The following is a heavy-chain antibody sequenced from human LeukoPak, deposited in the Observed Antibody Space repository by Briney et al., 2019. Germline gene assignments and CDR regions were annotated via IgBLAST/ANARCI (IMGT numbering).Heavy chain of an antibody. Sequence: PGGSLRLSCAASGFTFSRNYMSWVRQAPGKGLEWVSVIYSGGRTYYPDSVKGGFTISRDNSKNTLYLQMNSLRAEDTAVYYCARVFSYWGQGTLVTVSS. CDR2: IYSGGRT. J-gene: IGHJ4*02. V-gene: IGHV3-53*01. CDR1: GFTFSRNY. CDR3: ARVFSY.